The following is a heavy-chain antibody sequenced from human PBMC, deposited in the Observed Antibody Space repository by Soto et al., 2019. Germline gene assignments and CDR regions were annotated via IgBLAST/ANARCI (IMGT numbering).Heavy chain of an antibody. J-gene: IGHJ4*02. D-gene: IGHD6-13*01. CDR1: GFTFSSYE. CDR3: AREPYSEYSSSGYRLSEYCFDY. Sequence: GGSLRLSCAASGFTFSSYEMNWVRQAPGKGLEWVSYISSSGSTVYSSYSVKGRFTISRDNAKNTLYLQMNSLRAEDTAVYYCAREPYSEYSSSGYRLSEYCFDYWGQGTLVTVSS. CDR2: ISSSGSTV. V-gene: IGHV3-48*03.